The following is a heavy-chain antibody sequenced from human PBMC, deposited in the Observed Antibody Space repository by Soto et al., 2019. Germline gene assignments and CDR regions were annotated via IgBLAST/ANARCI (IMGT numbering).Heavy chain of an antibody. CDR3: AKVASRTIFGVAAFDY. Sequence: GGSLRLSCAASGFTFGDYWMSWVRQAPGKGLEWVAHIKKDGSENYYVDSVTGRFTVSRDNTKNSLYLQMNSLRAEDTAVYYCAKVASRTIFGVAAFDYWGQGTLVTVSS. CDR2: IKKDGSEN. D-gene: IGHD3-3*01. J-gene: IGHJ4*02. CDR1: GFTFGDYW. V-gene: IGHV3-7*03.